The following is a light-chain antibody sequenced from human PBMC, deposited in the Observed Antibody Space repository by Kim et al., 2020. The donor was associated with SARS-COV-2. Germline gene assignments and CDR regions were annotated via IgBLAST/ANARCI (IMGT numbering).Light chain of an antibody. J-gene: IGLJ2*01. CDR1: SLRSYY. Sequence: LGHTVRITCQGHSLRSYYASWYQQKPGQAPVLVIYGKNNRPSGIPDRFSGSSSGNTASLTITGAQAEDEADYYFNSRDSSGNHVVFGGGTQLTVL. V-gene: IGLV3-19*01. CDR3: NSRDSSGNHVV. CDR2: GKN.